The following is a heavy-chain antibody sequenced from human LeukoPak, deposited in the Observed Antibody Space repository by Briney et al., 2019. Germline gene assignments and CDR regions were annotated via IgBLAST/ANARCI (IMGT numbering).Heavy chain of an antibody. D-gene: IGHD3-3*01. Sequence: GGSLRLSCAASGFTFSSYAMHWVRQAPGKGLEWVAVISYDGSNKYYADSVKGRFTISRDSAKNSLYLQMNSLRAEDTAVYYCARAYDFWSGYPDPFDYWGQGTLVTVSS. J-gene: IGHJ4*02. CDR2: ISYDGSNK. CDR3: ARAYDFWSGYPDPFDY. V-gene: IGHV3-30-3*01. CDR1: GFTFSSYA.